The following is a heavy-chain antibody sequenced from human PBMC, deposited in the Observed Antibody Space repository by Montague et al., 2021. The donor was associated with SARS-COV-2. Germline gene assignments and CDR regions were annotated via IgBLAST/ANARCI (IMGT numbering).Heavy chain of an antibody. CDR1: GFTFSDYG. CDR3: VRDPATGMVV. V-gene: IGHV3-48*04. CDR2: ISATSRTI. Sequence: SLRLSCAASGFTFSDYGINWVRQAPGMGLEWFSYISATSRTIYYADSVKGRFTVSRDNAKNSLYLQMNSLRAEDTALYYCVRDPATGMVVWGLGTMVTVSS. J-gene: IGHJ6*02.